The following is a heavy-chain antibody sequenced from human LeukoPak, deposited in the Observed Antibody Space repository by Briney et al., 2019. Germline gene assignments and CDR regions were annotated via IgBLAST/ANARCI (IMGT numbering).Heavy chain of an antibody. CDR1: GFIFSSYS. CDR2: ISSSSSTI. Sequence: GGSLRLSCAASGFIFSSYSMNWVRQAPGKGLEWVSYISSSSSTIYYADSVKGRFTISRDNAKNSLYLQVNSLRAEDTAVYYCARGIAAAGTPYYFDYWGQGTLVTVSS. J-gene: IGHJ4*02. CDR3: ARGIAAAGTPYYFDY. V-gene: IGHV3-48*01. D-gene: IGHD6-13*01.